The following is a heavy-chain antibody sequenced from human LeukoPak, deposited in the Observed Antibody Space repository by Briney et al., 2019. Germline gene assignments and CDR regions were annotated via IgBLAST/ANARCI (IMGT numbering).Heavy chain of an antibody. CDR2: VSGSGGST. CDR1: GFSFSNYA. Sequence: GGSLRLSCAASGFSFSNYAMNWVRQAPGKGLECVSGVSGSGGSTKYADSVKGRLPISRDNSKNTLYLQMSSLRVEDTAVYYCAKDRVFGILIGGGFDYWGQGTQLIVSS. CDR3: AKDRVFGILIGGGFDY. V-gene: IGHV3-23*01. D-gene: IGHD3-3*01. J-gene: IGHJ4*02.